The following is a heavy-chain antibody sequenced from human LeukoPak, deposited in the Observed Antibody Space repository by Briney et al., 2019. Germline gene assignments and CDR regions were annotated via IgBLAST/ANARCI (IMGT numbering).Heavy chain of an antibody. V-gene: IGHV3-23*01. CDR3: ANSDY. CDR1: GFTFSSYA. Sequence: PGGSLRLSCAASGFTFSSYAMNWVRQAPGKGLEWVSGISGSGGSTYFGDSVKGRFTISRDNSKNTQYLQMNSLRVEDTAVYYCANSDYWGQGTLVTVSS. J-gene: IGHJ4*02. CDR2: ISGSGGST.